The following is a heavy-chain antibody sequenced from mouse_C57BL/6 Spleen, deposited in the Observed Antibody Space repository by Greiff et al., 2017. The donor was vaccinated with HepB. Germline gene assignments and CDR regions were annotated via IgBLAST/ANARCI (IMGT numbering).Heavy chain of an antibody. Sequence: EVQLQQSGGDLVKPGGSLKLSCAASGFTFSSYGMSWVRQTPDKRLEWVATISSGGSYTYYPDSVKGRFTISRDNAKNTLYLQMSSLKSEDTAMYYCARGDYDGGWGQGTTLTVSS. CDR1: GFTFSSYG. V-gene: IGHV5-6*01. J-gene: IGHJ2*01. D-gene: IGHD2-4*01. CDR2: ISSGGSYT. CDR3: ARGDYDGG.